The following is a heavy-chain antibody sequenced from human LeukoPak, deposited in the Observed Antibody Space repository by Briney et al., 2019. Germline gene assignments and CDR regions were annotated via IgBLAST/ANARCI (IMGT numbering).Heavy chain of an antibody. J-gene: IGHJ4*02. D-gene: IGHD2-2*01. CDR1: GFIFSVYA. CDR2: ISRSGGST. V-gene: IGHV3-23*01. CDR3: AKAVVPSSTSEGNFDY. Sequence: GGSLSLSCAASGFIFSVYAMSWVRQPPGRGLEWVSAISRSGGSTYYADSVKGRFTISRDNSKNTLYLQMNSLRAEDTAVYYCAKAVVPSSTSEGNFDYWGQGTLVTVSS.